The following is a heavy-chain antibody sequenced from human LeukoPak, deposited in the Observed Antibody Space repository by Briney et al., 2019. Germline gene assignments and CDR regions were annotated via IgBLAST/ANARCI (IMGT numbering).Heavy chain of an antibody. CDR3: ATSNDAKIAPFDH. J-gene: IGHJ4*02. V-gene: IGHV4-4*09. CDR2: INTKGGT. CDR1: GVSMSAYQ. Sequence: PSETLSLTCTVSGVSMSAYQWSWVRQSPEKGLEWIGCINTKGGTSYNSSLKSRVTTSVDTSKSQFSLRLTSVTAADTAAYYCATSNDAKIAPFDHWGQGAPVTVSS. D-gene: IGHD2-21*01.